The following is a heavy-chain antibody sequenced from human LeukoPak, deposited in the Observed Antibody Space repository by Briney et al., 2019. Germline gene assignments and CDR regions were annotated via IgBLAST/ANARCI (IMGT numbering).Heavy chain of an antibody. Sequence: SETLSLTCTVSGGSISSYYWSWIRQPPGKGLEWIGYIYYSGSTNYNPSLKSRVTISVDTSKNQFPLKLSSVTAADTAVYYCARHEGLYYYGSGSYFDYWGQGTLVTVSS. CDR3: ARHEGLYYYGSGSYFDY. V-gene: IGHV4-59*08. J-gene: IGHJ4*02. CDR2: IYYSGST. CDR1: GGSISSYY. D-gene: IGHD3-10*01.